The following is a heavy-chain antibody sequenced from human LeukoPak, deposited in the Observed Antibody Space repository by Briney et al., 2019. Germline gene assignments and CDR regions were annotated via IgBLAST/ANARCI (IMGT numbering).Heavy chain of an antibody. CDR2: ISAYNGNT. CDR1: GYTFTSYG. Sequence: ASVKVSCKASGYTFTSYGISWVRQAPGQGLEWMGWISAYNGNTNYAQKLQGRVTMTTDTSTSTAYMELRSLRSDDTAVYYCARDRSIVVVPAAPDAFDIWGQGTMVTVSS. D-gene: IGHD2-2*01. V-gene: IGHV1-18*01. CDR3: ARDRSIVVVPAAPDAFDI. J-gene: IGHJ3*02.